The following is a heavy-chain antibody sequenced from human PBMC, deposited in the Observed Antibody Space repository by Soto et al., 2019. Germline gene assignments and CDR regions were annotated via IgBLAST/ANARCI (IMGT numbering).Heavy chain of an antibody. CDR1: GGTFSSYA. D-gene: IGHD4-17*01. V-gene: IGHV1-69*12. Sequence: QVQLVQSGAEVKKPGSSVKVSCKASGGTFSSYAISWVRQAPGQGLEWMAGIIPHFGTADYAQKFQGRVTITADESTRTAYLELSSLRSEDTAVYYCASNFGDYRYYYGMDVWGQGNTVTVSS. CDR3: ASNFGDYRYYYGMDV. J-gene: IGHJ6*02. CDR2: IIPHFGTA.